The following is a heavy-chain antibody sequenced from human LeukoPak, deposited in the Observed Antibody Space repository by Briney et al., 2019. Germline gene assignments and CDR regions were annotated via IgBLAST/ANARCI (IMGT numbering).Heavy chain of an antibody. Sequence: ETLSLTCTVSGGSISSYYWSWIRQPPGKGLEWIGYIYYSGSTNYNPSLKSRVTISVDTSKNQFSLKLSSVTAADTAVYYCARDPFDAFDIWGQGTMVTVSS. CDR1: GGSISSYY. CDR2: IYYSGST. CDR3: ARDPFDAFDI. J-gene: IGHJ3*02. V-gene: IGHV4-59*01.